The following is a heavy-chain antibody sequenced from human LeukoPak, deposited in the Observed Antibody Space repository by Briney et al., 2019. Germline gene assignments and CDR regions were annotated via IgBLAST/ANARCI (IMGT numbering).Heavy chain of an antibody. CDR1: GGSIRSYF. J-gene: IGHJ4*02. CDR3: ARDGNNDLDRRRVFDY. V-gene: IGHV4-59*01. Sequence: SEALSLTCLVSGGSIRSYFWSWIRPPPGRGREWIGYIYYRGSTNYNPSLKSRVTISVDTSKIQLSLKLSSVTAADTAVYYCARDGNNDLDRRRVFDYWGQGTLVTVSS. D-gene: IGHD1/OR15-1a*01. CDR2: IYYRGST.